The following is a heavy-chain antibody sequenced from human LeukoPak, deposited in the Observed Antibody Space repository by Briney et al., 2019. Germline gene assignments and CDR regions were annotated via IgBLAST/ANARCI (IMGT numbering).Heavy chain of an antibody. D-gene: IGHD6-19*01. V-gene: IGHV3-23*01. Sequence: PGGSLRLSCAASGFTFSRYAMNWVRQAPGMGLEWVSVISGSGGSTYYADSVKGRFTISRDNSKNTLYLQMNSLRAEDTAVYYCAKGAWLGPYDYWGQGTLVTVSS. J-gene: IGHJ4*02. CDR1: GFTFSRYA. CDR2: ISGSGGST. CDR3: AKGAWLGPYDY.